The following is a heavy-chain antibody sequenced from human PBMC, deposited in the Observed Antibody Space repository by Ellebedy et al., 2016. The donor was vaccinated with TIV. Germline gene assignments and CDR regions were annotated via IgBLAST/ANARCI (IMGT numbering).Heavy chain of an antibody. D-gene: IGHD3-10*01. CDR1: GYIFTSYG. V-gene: IGHV1-18*04. CDR2: ISGYSGET. Sequence: AASVKVSCKASGYIFTSYGLTWVRQAPGQGLEWMGWISGYSGETNYAQKFQGRVIMTTATSTSTVYMELRSLRSEDTALYYCARHYSGSPIVIEYWGLGTLVTVSS. CDR3: ARHYSGSPIVIEY. J-gene: IGHJ4*02.